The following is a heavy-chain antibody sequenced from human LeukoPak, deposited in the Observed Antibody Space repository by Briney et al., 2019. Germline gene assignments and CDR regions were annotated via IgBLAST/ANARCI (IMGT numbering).Heavy chain of an antibody. CDR2: INHSGST. CDR1: GGSFSGYY. V-gene: IGHV4-34*01. D-gene: IGHD6-19*01. Sequence: SETLSLTCAVYGGSFSGYYWSWIRQPPGKVLEWIGEINHSGSTNYNPSLKSRVTISVDTSKNQFSLKLSSVTAADTAVYYCATQGRSSGWQNFDYWGQGTLVTVSS. J-gene: IGHJ4*02. CDR3: ATQGRSSGWQNFDY.